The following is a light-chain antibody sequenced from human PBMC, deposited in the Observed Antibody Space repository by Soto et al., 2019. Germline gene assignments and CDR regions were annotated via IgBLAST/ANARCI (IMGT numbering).Light chain of an antibody. Sequence: EVALTQSPGTLSLSPGARATLSCRASQNIANDYLTWYQQKPGQAPRVLIYDASTRATGIPDRFSGSGSGTDFTLSIRGLEPEHFAMYYCQQYGRSPWTFGQGTKVDIK. J-gene: IGKJ1*01. V-gene: IGKV3-20*01. CDR1: QNIANDY. CDR3: QQYGRSPWT. CDR2: DAS.